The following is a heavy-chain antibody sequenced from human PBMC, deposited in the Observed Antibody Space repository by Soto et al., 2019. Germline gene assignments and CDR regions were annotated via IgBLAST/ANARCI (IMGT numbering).Heavy chain of an antibody. D-gene: IGHD2-15*01. CDR2: IYHSGST. CDR1: GGSISSSY. CDR3: ASIRYCNGGACYSDFFFDN. J-gene: IGHJ4*02. V-gene: IGHV4-59*01. Sequence: SETLSLTCTISGGSISSSYWSWIRQPPGKGLEWIGYIYHSGSTHSHPSLKSRVTISVDTSKNQFSLKLNSVTAADTAVYYCASIRYCNGGACYSDFFFDNWGQGTLVTVS.